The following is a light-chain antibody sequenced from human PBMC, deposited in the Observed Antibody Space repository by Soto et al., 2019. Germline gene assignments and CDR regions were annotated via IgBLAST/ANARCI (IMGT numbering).Light chain of an antibody. Sequence: DIQMTQSPSTLSASVGDRVTITCRASQSISRWLAWYQQKPGKAPNLLIYDASSLESGVPSRFSGSGSGTDFTLTISSLEPEDFAVYYCQQRSNWPPTWTFGQGTKVDIK. CDR3: QQRSNWPPTWT. CDR1: QSISRW. CDR2: DAS. V-gene: IGKV1-5*01. J-gene: IGKJ1*01.